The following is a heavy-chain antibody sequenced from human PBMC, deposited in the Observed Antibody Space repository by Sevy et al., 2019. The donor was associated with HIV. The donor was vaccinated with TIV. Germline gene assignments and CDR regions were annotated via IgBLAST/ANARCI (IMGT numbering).Heavy chain of an antibody. J-gene: IGHJ4*02. D-gene: IGHD3-22*01. CDR1: GYSFTDHW. V-gene: IGHV5-51*01. CDR2: IYPDDSET. Sequence: GESLKISCKGSGYSFTDHWIGWERQKPGKGLEWMGIIYPDDSETRYSPSFQGQVTFSADKSINTAYLQWSRLKASDTAMYYCATSRSGYLDSSCYYIYWGQGTLVTVSS. CDR3: ATSRSGYLDSSCYYIY.